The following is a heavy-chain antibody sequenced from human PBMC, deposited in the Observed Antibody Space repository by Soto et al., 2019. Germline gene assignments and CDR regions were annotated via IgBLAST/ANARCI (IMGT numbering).Heavy chain of an antibody. CDR3: ARLLAEYSASVGP. Sequence: GESLKISCKGSGYSFASYWIGWVRQMPGKGLEWMGIIHPGDSDTRYSPSFRGQVTISADKSASRAYLQWSSLEASDTAIYYCARLLAEYSASVGPWGQGTLVTAPQ. CDR1: GYSFASYW. J-gene: IGHJ5*02. D-gene: IGHD6-6*01. V-gene: IGHV5-51*01. CDR2: IHPGDSDT.